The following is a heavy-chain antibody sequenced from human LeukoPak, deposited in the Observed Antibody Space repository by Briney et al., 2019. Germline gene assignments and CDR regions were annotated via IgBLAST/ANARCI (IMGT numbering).Heavy chain of an antibody. CDR2: IYYTGST. CDR3: ATTPVIVGATAHWYFDH. J-gene: IGHJ2*01. V-gene: IGHV4-38-2*02. Sequence: SSETLSLTCSVSGFSISSVYYWGWIRQPPGKGLEWIGSIYYTGSTYYNPSLKSRVAMSLDMSENQFSLMLSSVTAADTAVYYCATTPVIVGATAHWYFDHWGRGSLVTVSS. CDR1: GFSISSVYY. D-gene: IGHD1-26*01.